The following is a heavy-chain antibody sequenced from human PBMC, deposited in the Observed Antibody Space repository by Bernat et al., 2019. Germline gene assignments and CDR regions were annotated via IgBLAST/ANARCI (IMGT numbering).Heavy chain of an antibody. D-gene: IGHD2-2*01. CDR3: ARGRCSSTSCPSRAWYAFDI. J-gene: IGHJ3*02. V-gene: IGHV5-51*01. Sequence: EVQLVQSGAEVKKPGESLKISCKGSGYSFTSYWIGWVRQMPGKGLEWMGIIYPGDSDTRYSPSFQGQVTISADKSISTAYLQWSSLKASDTAMYYCARGRCSSTSCPSRAWYAFDIWGQGTMVTVSS. CDR2: IYPGDSDT. CDR1: GYSFTSYW.